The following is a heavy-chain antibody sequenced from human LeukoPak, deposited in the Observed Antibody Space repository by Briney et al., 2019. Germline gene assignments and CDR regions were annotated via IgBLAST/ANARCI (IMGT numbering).Heavy chain of an antibody. J-gene: IGHJ4*02. CDR3: ASDGSPYYYGSGSYSVTFDY. CDR1: GFTFSTYG. Sequence: GGSLRLSCAASGFTFSTYGMHWVRQAPGKGLEWVAFIRYDGSNKYYADSVKGRFTISRDNSKNSLYLQMNSLRDEDTAVYYCASDGSPYYYGSGSYSVTFDYWGQGTLVTVSS. D-gene: IGHD3-10*01. CDR2: IRYDGSNK. V-gene: IGHV3-30*02.